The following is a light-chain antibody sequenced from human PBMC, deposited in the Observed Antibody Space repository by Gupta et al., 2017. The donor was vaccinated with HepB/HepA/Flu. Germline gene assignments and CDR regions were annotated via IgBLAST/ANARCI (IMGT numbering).Light chain of an antibody. CDR3: LLYYGGSWV. CDR2: STT. V-gene: IGLV7-43*01. Sequence: QTVVTQYASLTVPPGGTATLTCATSPGAVTSGYYINCFQQTSGQAPRALIYSTTNRHTWTPARFSGSPLGGKATLSLSGVHPEDDAEYYCLLYYGGSWVFGGGTKLTVL. CDR1: PGAVTSGYY. J-gene: IGLJ3*02.